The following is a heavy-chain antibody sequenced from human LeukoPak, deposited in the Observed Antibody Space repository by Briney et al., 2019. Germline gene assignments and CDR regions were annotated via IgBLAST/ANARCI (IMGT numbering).Heavy chain of an antibody. CDR3: AYSSSPYYYYGMDV. CDR2: IYYSGST. J-gene: IGHJ6*02. CDR1: GGSISSYY. Sequence: PSETLSLTCTVSGGSISSYYWRWIRQPPGKGLEWIGYIYYSGSTNYNPSLKSRVTMSVDASKNQFSLKLSSVTAADTAVYYCAYSSSPYYYYGMDVWGQGTTVTVSS. D-gene: IGHD6-6*01. V-gene: IGHV4-59*01.